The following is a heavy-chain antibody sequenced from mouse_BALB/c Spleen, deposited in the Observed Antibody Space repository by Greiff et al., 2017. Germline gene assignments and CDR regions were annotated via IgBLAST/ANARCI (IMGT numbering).Heavy chain of an antibody. CDR1: GYTFTSYW. CDR2: INPSTGYT. Sequence: QVQLKESGAELAKPGASVKMSCKASGYTFTSYWMHWVKQRPGQGLEWIGYINPSTGYTEYNQKFKDKATLTVDKSSSTAYMQLSSLTSEDSAVYYCARNYGGALDYWGQGTSVTVSS. J-gene: IGHJ4*01. V-gene: IGHV1-7*01. D-gene: IGHD1-1*01. CDR3: ARNYGGALDY.